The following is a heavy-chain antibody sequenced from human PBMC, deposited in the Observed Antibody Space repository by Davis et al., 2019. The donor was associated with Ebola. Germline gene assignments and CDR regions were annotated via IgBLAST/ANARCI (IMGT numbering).Heavy chain of an antibody. J-gene: IGHJ6*02. CDR3: ARDRRYCSSTSCYHYYYYYGMDV. CDR2: ISYDGSNK. CDR1: GFTFSSYA. V-gene: IGHV3-30-3*01. D-gene: IGHD2-2*01. Sequence: GESLKISCAASGFTFSSYAMHWVRQAPGKGLEWVAVISYDGSNKYYADSVKGRFTISRDNSKNTLYLQMNSLRAEDTAVYYCARDRRYCSSTSCYHYYYYYGMDVWGQGTTVTVSS.